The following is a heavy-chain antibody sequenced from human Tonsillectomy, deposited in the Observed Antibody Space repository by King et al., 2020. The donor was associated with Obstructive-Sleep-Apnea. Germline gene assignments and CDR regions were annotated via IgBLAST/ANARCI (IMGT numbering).Heavy chain of an antibody. Sequence: EQLVQSGGGLVQPGGSLRLSCAASGFTVSSNYMSWVRQAPGKGLEWVSVIYSGGSTYYADSVKCRFTISRDNSKNTLYLQMNSLRAEDTAVYYCARDVSEVVTASGWFDYWGQGTLVTVSS. J-gene: IGHJ4*02. CDR2: IYSGGST. CDR1: GFTVSSNY. CDR3: ARDVSEVVTASGWFDY. D-gene: IGHD2-21*02. V-gene: IGHV3-66*01.